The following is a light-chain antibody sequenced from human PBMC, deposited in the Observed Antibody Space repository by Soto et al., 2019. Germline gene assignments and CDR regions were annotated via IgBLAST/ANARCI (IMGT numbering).Light chain of an antibody. J-gene: IGKJ1*01. V-gene: IGKV3-15*01. CDR2: GAS. CDR1: QSVSSD. CDR3: PQYNNWPRS. Sequence: EVVMTQSPATLSVTPGERATHSCRASQSVSSDLAWYQQKPGQAPRLLIYGASTRATGVPARFSGSGSGTEFTLTISSLQSEDFALHDCPQYNNWPRSFGQGTKVDI.